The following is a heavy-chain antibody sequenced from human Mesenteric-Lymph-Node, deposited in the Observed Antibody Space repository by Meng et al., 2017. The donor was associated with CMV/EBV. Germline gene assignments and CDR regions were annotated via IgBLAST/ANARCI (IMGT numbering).Heavy chain of an antibody. CDR3: ARWITNQIEIDY. CDR1: GFTFSSYT. J-gene: IGHJ4*02. D-gene: IGHD3-10*01. Sequence: GGSLRLSCAASGFTFSSYTMNWVRQAPGKGLEWVSTMSSNSFYIYYADSVKGRFTISRDNARNSLYLQMNSLRAEDTAVYYCARWITNQIEIDYWGQGTLVTVSS. CDR2: MSSNSFYI. V-gene: IGHV3-21*01.